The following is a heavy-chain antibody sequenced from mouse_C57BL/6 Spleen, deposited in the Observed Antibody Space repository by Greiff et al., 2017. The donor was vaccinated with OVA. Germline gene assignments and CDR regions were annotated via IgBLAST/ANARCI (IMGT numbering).Heavy chain of an antibody. CDR1: GYTFTSYW. CDR2: IHPNNCGT. V-gene: IGHV1-64*01. CDR3: ARGAYYYGSSYGY. Sequence: QVQLQQSGAELVKPGASGKGAWKASGYTFTSYWMHWVKQRPGQRLEWIGMIHPNNCGTHYNEKFKSKATLTVDKSSSTAYMQLSSLTSEDSAVYYCARGAYYYGSSYGYWGQGTTLTVSS. D-gene: IGHD1-1*01. J-gene: IGHJ2*01.